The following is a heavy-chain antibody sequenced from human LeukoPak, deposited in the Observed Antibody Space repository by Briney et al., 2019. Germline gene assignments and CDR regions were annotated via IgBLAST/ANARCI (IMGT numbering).Heavy chain of an antibody. CDR2: IYYSGST. V-gene: IGHV4-39*01. D-gene: IGHD1-26*01. Sequence: SETLSLTCTVSGGSISSSSYYWGWIRQPPGKGLEWIGSIYYSGSTYYNPSLKSRVTISVDTSKNQFSLKLSSVTAADTAVYYCASELAGSPGRYYMDVWGKGTTVTISS. J-gene: IGHJ6*03. CDR1: GGSISSSSYY. CDR3: ASELAGSPGRYYMDV.